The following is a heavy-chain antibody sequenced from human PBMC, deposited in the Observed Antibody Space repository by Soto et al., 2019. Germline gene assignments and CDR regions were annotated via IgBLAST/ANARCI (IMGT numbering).Heavy chain of an antibody. J-gene: IGHJ5*02. CDR1: GYTYIIYS. CDR2: INVGNGNT. V-gene: IGHV1-3*01. CDR3: AREKWGSGSRWLDP. Sequence: ASVKVSCKACGYTYIIYSMHWVRQAPGQRLEWMGWINVGNGNTKYSQNFQGRVTINQDTSASTAYMELSSLTSEDTAVYYCAREKWGSGSRWLDPWGQGTLLTSP. D-gene: IGHD6-19*01.